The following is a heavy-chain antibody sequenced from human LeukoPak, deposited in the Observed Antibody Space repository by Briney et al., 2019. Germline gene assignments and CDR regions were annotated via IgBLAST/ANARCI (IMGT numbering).Heavy chain of an antibody. V-gene: IGHV4-34*01. CDR1: GGSFSGYY. Sequence: PSETLSLTCAVYGGSFSGYYWSWIRQPPGKGLEWIGEINHSGSTNYNPSLKSRVTISVDTSKNQFSLKLSSVTAADTAVYYCARGVLRADYWGQGTLVTVPS. J-gene: IGHJ4*02. CDR2: INHSGST. CDR3: ARGVLRADY. D-gene: IGHD6-6*01.